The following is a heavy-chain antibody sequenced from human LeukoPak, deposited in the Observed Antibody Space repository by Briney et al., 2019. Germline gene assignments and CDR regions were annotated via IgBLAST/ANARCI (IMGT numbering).Heavy chain of an antibody. CDR2: INPNSGGT. V-gene: IGHV1-2*02. D-gene: IGHD1-14*01. CDR3: ARAGEGIFTVDY. CDR1: GYTFTGYY. J-gene: IGHJ4*02. Sequence: VASVKVSCKASGYTFTGYYMHWVRQAPGQGLGWMGWINPNSGGTNYAQKFQGRVTMTRDTSISTAYMELSRLRSDDTAVYYCARAGEGIFTVDYWGQGTLVTVSS.